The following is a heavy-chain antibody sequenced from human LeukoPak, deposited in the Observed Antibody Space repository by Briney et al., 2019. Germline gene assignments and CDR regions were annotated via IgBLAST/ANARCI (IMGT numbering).Heavy chain of an antibody. J-gene: IGHJ5*02. CDR1: GDSISRSYYY. CDR2: IYSSGST. CDR3: ARQMELLNWFDP. D-gene: IGHD1-26*01. Sequence: PSETLSLACTVSGDSISRSYYYWAWIRQPPGKGLEWIGTIYSSGSTNYNSSLKSRVTISADTSKNQFSLRLSSMTAADTAVYFCARQMELLNWFDPWGQGTLVTVSS. V-gene: IGHV4-39*01.